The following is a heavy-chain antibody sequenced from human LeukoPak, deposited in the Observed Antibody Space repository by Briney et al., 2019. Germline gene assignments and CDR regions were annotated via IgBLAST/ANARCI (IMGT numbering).Heavy chain of an antibody. V-gene: IGHV4-59*01. CDR1: GGSISSYY. Sequence: PSETLSLTCTVSGGSISSYYWSWIRQPPGKGLEWIGYIYYSGSTNYNPSLKSRVTISVDTSKNQFSLKLSSVTAADTAVYYCARGMGDGVDYGHWGQGTLVTVSS. D-gene: IGHD4-17*01. J-gene: IGHJ4*02. CDR3: ARGMGDGVDYGH. CDR2: IYYSGST.